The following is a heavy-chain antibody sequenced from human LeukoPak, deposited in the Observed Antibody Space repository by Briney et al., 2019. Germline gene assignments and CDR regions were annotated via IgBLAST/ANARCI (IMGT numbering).Heavy chain of an antibody. CDR1: GYTPTESS. CDR2: FDPEDGET. Sequence: ASVKDSCKVSGYTPTESSIHWVRQAPGKGREWRAGFDPEDGETIYAQKLQGRVTMTEDTSTDTAYMGLSSLRSEDTAVYYCATVGPVFQLLYPPGYFQHWGQGTLVTVSS. J-gene: IGHJ1*01. CDR3: ATVGPVFQLLYPPGYFQH. D-gene: IGHD2-2*02. V-gene: IGHV1-24*01.